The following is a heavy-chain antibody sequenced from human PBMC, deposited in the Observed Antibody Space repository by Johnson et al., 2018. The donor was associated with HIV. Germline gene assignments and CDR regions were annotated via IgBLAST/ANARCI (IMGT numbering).Heavy chain of an antibody. D-gene: IGHD5-18*01. Sequence: MMLVESGGDVVQPGKSLRLSCAASGFTFSSYAMSWVRQAPGKGLEWVSAISGSGDSAYYADSVQGRFTISRDNSKNTLYLQMDSLRAVDTAVFYCAKDRIRSTAPDTFDVWGQGTMVTVSS. CDR1: GFTFSSYA. J-gene: IGHJ3*01. CDR2: ISGSGDSA. V-gene: IGHV3-23*04. CDR3: AKDRIRSTAPDTFDV.